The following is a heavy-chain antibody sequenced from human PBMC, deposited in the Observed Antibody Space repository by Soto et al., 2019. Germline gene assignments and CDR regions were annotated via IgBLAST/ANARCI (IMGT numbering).Heavy chain of an antibody. CDR2: INSDGSNI. CDR1: GFTFTHYR. V-gene: IGHV3-74*01. J-gene: IGHJ4*02. CDR3: ARAGDWNYVQDF. D-gene: IGHD1-7*01. Sequence: GGSLRLSCVASGFTFTHYRIHWVRQALGKGLEWVARINSDGSNINYADSVKGRFTISRDNSKNTVFLQMHSLTDDDSALYFCARAGDWNYVQDFWGQGTLVTVSS.